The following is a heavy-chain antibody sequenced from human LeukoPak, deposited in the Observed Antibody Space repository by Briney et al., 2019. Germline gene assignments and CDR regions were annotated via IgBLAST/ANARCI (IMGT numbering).Heavy chain of an antibody. V-gene: IGHV1-8*01. J-gene: IGHJ5*02. CDR1: GYTFTSYD. Sequence: VASVKVSCTASGYTFTSYDINWVRQATGQGLEWMGWMNPNSGNTGYAQKFQGRVTMTRNTSISTAYMELSSLRSEDTAVYYCARGRGRTYCSSTSCYTDNWFDPWGQGTLVTVSS. CDR3: ARGRGRTYCSSTSCYTDNWFDP. D-gene: IGHD2-2*02. CDR2: MNPNSGNT.